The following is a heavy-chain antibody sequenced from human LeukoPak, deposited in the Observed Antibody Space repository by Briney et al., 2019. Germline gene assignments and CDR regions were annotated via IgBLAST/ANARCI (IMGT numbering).Heavy chain of an antibody. CDR2: IYYTGST. D-gene: IGHD3-10*01. CDR1: GGSINSFY. V-gene: IGHV4-59*01. CDR3: ARVEEGYGSGRRENYFYYYMDV. J-gene: IGHJ6*03. Sequence: SETLSLTCTVSGGSINSFYWSWIRQPPGKGLEWIGYIYYTGSTNYNPSLKSRVAISVDTSKNQFSLKLSSVTAADTAVYYCARVEEGYGSGRRENYFYYYMDVWGKGTTVTISS.